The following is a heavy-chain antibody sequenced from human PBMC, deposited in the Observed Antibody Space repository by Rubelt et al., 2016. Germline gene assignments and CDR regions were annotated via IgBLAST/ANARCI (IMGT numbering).Heavy chain of an antibody. D-gene: IGHD3-10*01. J-gene: IGHJ5*02. Sequence: QPQLQESGPGLVKPSETLSLTCTVSGGSISSSSYYWGWIRQPPGRGLEWIGSIYYSGSTLYNPSLKSRVPISVDTSKNQFSLKLSSVTAADTAVYYCARCPYYYGSGRLNWFDPWGQGTLVTVSS. CDR1: GGSISSSSYY. CDR3: ARCPYYYGSGRLNWFDP. CDR2: IYYSGST. V-gene: IGHV4-39*01.